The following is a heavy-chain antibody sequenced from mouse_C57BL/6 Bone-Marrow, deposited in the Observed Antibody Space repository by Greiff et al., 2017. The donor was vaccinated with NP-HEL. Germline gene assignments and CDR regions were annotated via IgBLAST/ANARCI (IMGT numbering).Heavy chain of an antibody. V-gene: IGHV1-50*01. CDR1: GYTFTSYW. J-gene: IGHJ2*01. CDR3: ATGGILDW. Sequence: QVQLQQPGAELVKPGASVKLSCKASGYTFTSYWMQWVKQRPGQGLEWIGEIDPSDSSTNYTQKFKGQATLTVDTTSSTADMQLSSLTSEDSAVYDCATGGILDWWGQGTTLTVSS. CDR2: IDPSDSST.